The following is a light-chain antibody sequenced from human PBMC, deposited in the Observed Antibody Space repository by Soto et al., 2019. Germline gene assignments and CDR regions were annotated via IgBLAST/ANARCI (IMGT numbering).Light chain of an antibody. CDR1: SSDIGRFNY. Sequence: QSVLTQPPSASGSPGQSVTISCTGSSSDIGRFNYVSWYQQHPDKAPKLLISEVNNRPSGIPDRFSGSKSGNTASLTVSGLRPEDEATYYCCSYAGSDFLVFGGGTQLTVL. J-gene: IGLJ2*01. CDR2: EVN. CDR3: CSYAGSDFLV. V-gene: IGLV2-8*01.